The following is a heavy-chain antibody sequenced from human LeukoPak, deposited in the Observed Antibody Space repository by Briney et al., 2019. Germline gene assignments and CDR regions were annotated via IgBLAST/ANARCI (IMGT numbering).Heavy chain of an antibody. CDR2: INTDGSST. CDR3: AKDIVATVTLGYYYGMDV. V-gene: IGHV3-74*01. Sequence: HPGGSLRLSCAASGFTFSSYWMHWVRQAPGKGLVWVSRINTDGSSTSYADSVKGRFTISRDNAKNTLYLQMNSLRAEDTAVYYCAKDIVATVTLGYYYGMDVWGQGTTVTVSS. D-gene: IGHD5-12*01. CDR1: GFTFSSYW. J-gene: IGHJ6*02.